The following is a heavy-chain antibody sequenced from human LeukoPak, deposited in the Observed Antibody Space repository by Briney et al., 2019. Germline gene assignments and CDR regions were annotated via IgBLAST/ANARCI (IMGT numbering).Heavy chain of an antibody. CDR2: IRSSSSDI. V-gene: IGHV3-48*01. D-gene: IGHD5-12*01. Sequence: GGSLRLSCAASGFTFSYYSMNWVRQAPGKGLEWISHIRSSSSDIYYADSVKGRFTISRDNAKNSLYLQMNSLRAEDTAVYYCARGDGYAQRDWGQGTLVTVPS. CDR3: ARGDGYAQRD. CDR1: GFTFSYYS. J-gene: IGHJ4*02.